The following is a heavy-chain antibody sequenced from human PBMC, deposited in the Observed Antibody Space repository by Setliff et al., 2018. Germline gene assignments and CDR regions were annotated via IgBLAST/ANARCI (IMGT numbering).Heavy chain of an antibody. CDR3: ARAKDGYDFDYFDY. D-gene: IGHD5-12*01. CDR2: INRRGSS. J-gene: IGHJ4*02. Sequence: SETLSLTCTVSGGSFSGYYWNWIRQPPGKGLEWIGEINRRGSSKYNPSLKSRVTISVDTSKNQFSLKLTSLTAADTAVYYCARAKDGYDFDYFDYWGQGTPVTVSS. CDR1: GGSFSGYY. V-gene: IGHV4-34*01.